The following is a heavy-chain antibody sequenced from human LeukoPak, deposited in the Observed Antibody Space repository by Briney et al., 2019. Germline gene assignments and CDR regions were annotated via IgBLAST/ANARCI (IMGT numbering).Heavy chain of an antibody. CDR3: ARDLEKFNEGYGMDV. Sequence: PGGSLRLSCAASGFTFSSYAMHWVRQAPGKGLEWVAFISYDGSNKYYADSVKGRFTISRDNSKNTLYLQMNSLRAEDTAVYYCARDLEKFNEGYGMDVWGQGTTVTVSS. CDR1: GFTFSSYA. CDR2: ISYDGSNK. D-gene: IGHD1-1*01. J-gene: IGHJ6*02. V-gene: IGHV3-30-3*01.